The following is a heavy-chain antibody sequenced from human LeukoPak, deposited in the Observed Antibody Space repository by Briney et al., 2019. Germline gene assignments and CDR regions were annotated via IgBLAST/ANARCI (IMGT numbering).Heavy chain of an antibody. Sequence: QPGGSLRLSCAVSGFRVSDYYMSWVRQAPGKGLEWVGLIRDSGEAFYADFVRGRFAISRDESENTLYLQMNSLRVEDTAVYFCARDRAALQDWVEFDPWDQGTPVIVSS. J-gene: IGHJ5*02. CDR1: GFRVSDYY. V-gene: IGHV3-66*03. CDR3: ARDRAALQDWVEFDP. CDR2: IRDSGEA. D-gene: IGHD3/OR15-3a*01.